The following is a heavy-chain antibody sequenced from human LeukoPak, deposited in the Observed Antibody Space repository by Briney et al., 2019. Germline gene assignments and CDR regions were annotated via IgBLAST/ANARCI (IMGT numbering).Heavy chain of an antibody. CDR3: AALVVPAAMDY. D-gene: IGHD2-2*01. J-gene: IGHJ4*02. V-gene: IGHV4-39*01. CDR2: IYYSGST. Sequence: SETLSLTCTVSGDSISSSSYYWGWIRQPPGKGLEWIGSIYYSGSTYYNPSLKSRVTISVDTSKNQFSLKLSSVTAADTAVYYCAALVVPAAMDYWGQGTLVTVSS. CDR1: GDSISSSSYY.